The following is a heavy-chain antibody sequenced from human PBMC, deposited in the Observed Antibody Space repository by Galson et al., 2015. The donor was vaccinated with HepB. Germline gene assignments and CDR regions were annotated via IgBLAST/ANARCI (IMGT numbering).Heavy chain of an antibody. CDR2: IYPGDSGT. V-gene: IGHV5-51*03. J-gene: IGHJ4*02. D-gene: IGHD1-7*01. Sequence: QSGAEVKQPGESLKISCKGSGYSFTSYWIGWVPPVPGKGLERIGTIYPGDSGTRYNPSFQSQVTISADKSINPAYLQWSSLKASDTAMYYCARRRGRYNWNYSGLYFDYWGQGTLVTVSS. CDR3: ARRRGRYNWNYSGLYFDY. CDR1: GYSFTSYW.